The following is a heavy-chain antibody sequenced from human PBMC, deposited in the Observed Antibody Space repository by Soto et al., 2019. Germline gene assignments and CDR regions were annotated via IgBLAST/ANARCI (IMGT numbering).Heavy chain of an antibody. CDR3: ARLVVAGFGELGLLDY. CDR1: GGSISSYY. D-gene: IGHD3-10*01. CDR2: IYYSGST. Sequence: PSETLSLTCTVSGGSISSYYWSWIRQSPGKGLEWIGYIYYSGSTNYNPSLKSRVTISVDTSKNQFSLKLSSVTAADTAVYYCARLVVAGFGELGLLDYWGQGTLVTVSS. V-gene: IGHV4-59*08. J-gene: IGHJ4*02.